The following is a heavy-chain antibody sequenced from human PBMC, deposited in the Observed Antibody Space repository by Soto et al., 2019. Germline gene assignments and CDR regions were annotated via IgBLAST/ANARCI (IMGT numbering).Heavy chain of an antibody. Sequence: QITLKESGPTLVKPTQTLTLTCTFSGFSLSTSGVGVGWIRQPPGKALEWLALIYWDDDKRYSPSLKSRPTITKDTSKTPVVLTMPHLDPVDTATYYCAPRLLPTLGSRGAFDSWGQGTLVTVSS. D-gene: IGHD1-26*01. J-gene: IGHJ4*02. CDR3: APRLLPTLGSRGAFDS. V-gene: IGHV2-5*02. CDR1: GFSLSTSGVG. CDR2: IYWDDDK.